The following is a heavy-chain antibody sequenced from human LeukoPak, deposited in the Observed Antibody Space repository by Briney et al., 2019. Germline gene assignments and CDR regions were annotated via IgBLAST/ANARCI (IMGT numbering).Heavy chain of an antibody. Sequence: SETLSLTCAVYGGSFSGYYWSWIRQRPEKGLEWIGEINHSGSTNYNPSLKSRVTISVDTSKNQFSLKLSSVTAADTAVYYCARDLHYGGNSGVGYCGQGTLVTVSS. J-gene: IGHJ4*02. D-gene: IGHD4-23*01. CDR2: INHSGST. CDR3: ARDLHYGGNSGVGY. CDR1: GGSFSGYY. V-gene: IGHV4-34*01.